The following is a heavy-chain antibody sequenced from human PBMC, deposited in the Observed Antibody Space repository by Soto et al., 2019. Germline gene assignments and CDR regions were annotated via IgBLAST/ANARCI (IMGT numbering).Heavy chain of an antibody. J-gene: IGHJ4*02. CDR3: ARSAGWYAVHS. Sequence: QVQLQESGPGLVKPSGTLSLTCAVSGDSVSSPYYWCWVRQPPGKGLEWIGEVFHTGTTSYNPSLRSRVTISIDKSNDLFSLDLRSVTAADTAVYYCARSAGWYAVHSWGPGTLVIVSS. CDR1: GDSVSSPYY. CDR2: VFHTGTT. V-gene: IGHV4-4*02. D-gene: IGHD6-19*01.